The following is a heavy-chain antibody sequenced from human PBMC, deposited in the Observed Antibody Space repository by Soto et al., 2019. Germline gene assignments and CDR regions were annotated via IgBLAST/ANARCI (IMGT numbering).Heavy chain of an antibody. V-gene: IGHV3-23*01. CDR2: ISGSGGST. CDR1: GFTFSSYA. D-gene: IGHD2-15*01. CDR3: AKEGGPQGYCSGGSCYRYYYYGMDV. Sequence: GGSLRLSCAASGFTFSSYAMSWVRQAPGKGLEWVSAISGSGGSTYYADSVKGRFTISRDNSKNTLYLQMNSLRAEDTAVYYCAKEGGPQGYCSGGSCYRYYYYGMDVWGQGTTVTVSS. J-gene: IGHJ6*02.